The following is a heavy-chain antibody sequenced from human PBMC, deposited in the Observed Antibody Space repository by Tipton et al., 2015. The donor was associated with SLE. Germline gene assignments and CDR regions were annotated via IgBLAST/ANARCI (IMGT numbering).Heavy chain of an antibody. D-gene: IGHD3-16*01. V-gene: IGHV3-74*01. Sequence: SLRLSCAASGFTFSSSWMHWVRQVPGKGLVWVSHITPDGSTTNYADSVKGRSTISRDNAKKTLYLQMNSLRAEDTALYYCAKDRSTKFGNYGMDVWGQGTTVIVSS. CDR2: ITPDGSTT. CDR1: GFTFSSSW. J-gene: IGHJ6*02. CDR3: AKDRSTKFGNYGMDV.